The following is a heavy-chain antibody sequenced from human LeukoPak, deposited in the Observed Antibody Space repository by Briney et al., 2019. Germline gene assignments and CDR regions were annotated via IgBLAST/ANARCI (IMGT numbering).Heavy chain of an antibody. Sequence: SQTLSLTCAISGDIVSSNTAAWSWIRQSPSGGLEWLGRTYYRSKWYEDYAVSLKSRITIQADASKNQFSLHLNSVTPEDTAVYYCVRGCYTTSWVWGQGTPVTVSS. CDR1: GDIVSSNTAA. J-gene: IGHJ4*02. CDR3: VRGCYTTSWV. CDR2: TYYRSKWYE. D-gene: IGHD3-16*02. V-gene: IGHV6-1*01.